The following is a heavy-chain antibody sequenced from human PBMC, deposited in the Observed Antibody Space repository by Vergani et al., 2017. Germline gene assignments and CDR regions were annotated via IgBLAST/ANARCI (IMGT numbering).Heavy chain of an antibody. V-gene: IGHV3-23*01. D-gene: IGHD5-12*01. CDR2: LTGGGGST. CDR3: VKDVVTYENFFES. CDR1: GFTFSTYA. J-gene: IGHJ4*02. Sequence: EVQLLESGGSLKQPGGSVRLSCAASGFTFSTYAMHWVRQAPGKGLEWVSALTGGGGSTYYADSVKGRFIISRDNSRDTLYLQMNSLRPEDTATYYCVKDVVTYENFFESWGQGTLVTVSS.